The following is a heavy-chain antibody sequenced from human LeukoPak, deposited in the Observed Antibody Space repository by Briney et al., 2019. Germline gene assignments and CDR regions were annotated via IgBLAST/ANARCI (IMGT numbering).Heavy chain of an antibody. J-gene: IGHJ5*02. Sequence: GGCLRLSCAVSGFTFSTYSMSWVRQAPGKGLEWVSYISSSGSTIYYADSVKGRFTISRDNANNSLYLQMNSLRDEDTAVYYCARDHRDCGGDCYDRPSWGQGTLVTVSS. CDR3: ARDHRDCGGDCYDRPS. CDR1: GFTFSTYS. V-gene: IGHV3-48*02. CDR2: ISSSGSTI. D-gene: IGHD2-21*02.